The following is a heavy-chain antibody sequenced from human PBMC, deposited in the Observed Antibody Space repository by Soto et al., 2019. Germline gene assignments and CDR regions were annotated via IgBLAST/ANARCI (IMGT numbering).Heavy chain of an antibody. V-gene: IGHV4-31*03. Sequence: SETLSLTCTVSGGSISSGGYYWSWIRQHPGKGLEWIGYIYYSGSTYYNPSLKSRVTISVDTSKNQFSLKLSSVTAADTAVYYCARDTWGNAFDIWGQGTMVTVS. CDR2: IYYSGST. J-gene: IGHJ3*02. CDR3: ARDTWGNAFDI. CDR1: GGSISSGGYY. D-gene: IGHD1-26*01.